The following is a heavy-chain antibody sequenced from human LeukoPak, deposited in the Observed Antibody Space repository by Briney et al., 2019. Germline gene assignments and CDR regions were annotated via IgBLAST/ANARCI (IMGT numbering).Heavy chain of an antibody. Sequence: GGSLRLSCVASGFTFSSYSMNWVRQAPGRGLEWVSSISSSSSYIYYSDSVKGRFTISRDNAKKSLYLQMNSLRAEDTAIYYCARDSDVHCSGGSCTIFDYWGQGTLVTVSS. D-gene: IGHD2-15*01. CDR2: ISSSSSYI. J-gene: IGHJ4*02. CDR3: ARDSDVHCSGGSCTIFDY. CDR1: GFTFSSYS. V-gene: IGHV3-21*01.